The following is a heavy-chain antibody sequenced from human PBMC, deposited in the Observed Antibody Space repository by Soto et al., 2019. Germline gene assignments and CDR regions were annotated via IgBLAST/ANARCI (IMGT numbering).Heavy chain of an antibody. Sequence: QGQLEQSGAEVRRPGSSVKVSCKASGGSFSSYSISWVRQAPGHGLGWMGRIVPVLGTANSAQKFQGRVAFSVDVSTATAYMELRSLRSDDTAIYFCARDSPGGGYYYGMDVWGQGTTVIVSS. CDR1: GGSFSSYS. D-gene: IGHD3-16*01. V-gene: IGHV1-69*01. J-gene: IGHJ6*02. CDR2: IVPVLGTA. CDR3: ARDSPGGGYYYGMDV.